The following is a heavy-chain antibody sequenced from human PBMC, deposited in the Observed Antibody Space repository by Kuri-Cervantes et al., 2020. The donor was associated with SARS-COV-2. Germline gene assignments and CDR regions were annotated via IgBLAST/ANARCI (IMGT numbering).Heavy chain of an antibody. CDR1: GFTFSSYG. J-gene: IGHJ4*02. Sequence: LSLTCAASGFTFSSYGMHWVRQAPGKGLEWVANIKQDGSEKYYVDSVKGRFTISRDNAKNSLYLQMNSLRAEDTAVYYCARDWLRGGFDYWGQGTLVTVSS. CDR3: ARDWLRGGFDY. CDR2: IKQDGSEK. D-gene: IGHD3-9*01. V-gene: IGHV3-7*05.